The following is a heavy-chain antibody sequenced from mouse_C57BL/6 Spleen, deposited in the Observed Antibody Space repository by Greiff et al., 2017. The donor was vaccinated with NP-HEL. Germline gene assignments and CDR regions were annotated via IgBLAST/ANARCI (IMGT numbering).Heavy chain of an antibody. J-gene: IGHJ1*03. CDR2: ISGGGGNT. V-gene: IGHV5-9*01. CDR3: ARLITTVVATRGYFDV. Sequence: EVMLVESGGGLVKPGGSLKLSCAASGFTFSSYTMSWVRQTPEKRLEWVATISGGGGNTYYPDSVKGRFTISRDNAKNTLYLQMSSLRSEDTALYYCARLITTVVATRGYFDVWGTGTTVTVSS. D-gene: IGHD1-1*01. CDR1: GFTFSSYT.